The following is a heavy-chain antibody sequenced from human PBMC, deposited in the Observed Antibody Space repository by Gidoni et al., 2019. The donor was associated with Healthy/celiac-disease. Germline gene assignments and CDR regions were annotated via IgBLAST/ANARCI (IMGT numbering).Heavy chain of an antibody. CDR2: ISYDGSNK. CDR3: ARPRGGRLPHGAFDI. V-gene: IGHV3-30-3*01. Sequence: QVQLVESGGGVVQPGRSLRLSCAASGFTFSSYAMHWVRQAPGKGLEWVAVISYDGSNKYYADSVKGRFTISRDNSKNTLYLQMNSLRAEDTAVYYCARPRGGRLPHGAFDIWGQGTMVTVSS. J-gene: IGHJ3*02. CDR1: GFTFSSYA. D-gene: IGHD3-16*01.